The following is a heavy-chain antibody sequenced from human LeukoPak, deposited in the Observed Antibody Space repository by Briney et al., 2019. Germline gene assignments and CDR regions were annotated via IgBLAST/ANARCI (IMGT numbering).Heavy chain of an antibody. V-gene: IGHV3-15*01. CDR1: GFTFSNAW. Sequence: PGGSLRLSCAASGFTFSNAWMSWVRQAPGKGLEWVGRIKSKTDGGTTDYAAPVKGRFTISRDDSKNTLYLQMNSLKAEDTAVYYCTTDVPVRGVGFRAARRGRYFDYWGQGTLVTVSS. CDR3: TTDVPVRGVGFRAARRGRYFDY. CDR2: IKSKTDGGTT. J-gene: IGHJ4*02. D-gene: IGHD3-10*01.